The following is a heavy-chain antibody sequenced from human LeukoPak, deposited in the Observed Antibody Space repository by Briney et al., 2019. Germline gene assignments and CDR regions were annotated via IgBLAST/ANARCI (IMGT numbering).Heavy chain of an antibody. J-gene: IGHJ4*02. CDR1: GYTLTELS. CDR2: FDPEDGET. Sequence: ASVKVSCKVSGYTLTELSMHWVRQAPGKGLEWVGGFDPEDGETIYAQKFQGRVTMTEDTSTDTAYMELSSLRSEDTAVYYCATTVGYYDSSGYYYWGQGTLVTVSS. CDR3: ATTVGYYDSSGYYY. D-gene: IGHD3-22*01. V-gene: IGHV1-24*01.